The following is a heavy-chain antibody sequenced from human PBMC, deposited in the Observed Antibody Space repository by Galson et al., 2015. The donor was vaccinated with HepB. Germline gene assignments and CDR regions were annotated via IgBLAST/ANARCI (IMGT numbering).Heavy chain of an antibody. V-gene: IGHV3-66*01. Sequence: SLRLSCAASGFTVSSNYMSWVRQAPGKGLEWVSVIYSGGGTYYADSVKGRFTISRDNSKNTLYLQMKSLRVEDTAVYYCARDYYGSGTPVDWGQGTLVTVSS. CDR2: IYSGGGT. CDR3: ARDYYGSGTPVD. D-gene: IGHD3-10*01. J-gene: IGHJ4*02. CDR1: GFTVSSNY.